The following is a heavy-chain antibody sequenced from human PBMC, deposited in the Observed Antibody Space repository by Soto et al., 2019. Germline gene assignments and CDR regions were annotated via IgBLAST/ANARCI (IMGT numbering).Heavy chain of an antibody. CDR1: GFTFSSYG. D-gene: IGHD2-15*01. V-gene: IGHV3-30*18. Sequence: QVQLVESGGGVVQPGRSLRLSCAASGFTFSSYGMHWVRQAPGKGLEWVAVISYDGSNKYYADSVKGRFTISRDNSKNTLYLQMNRLRAEDTAVYYCAKEGAVVVAAHHMDVWGQGTTVTVSS. CDR2: ISYDGSNK. J-gene: IGHJ6*02. CDR3: AKEGAVVVAAHHMDV.